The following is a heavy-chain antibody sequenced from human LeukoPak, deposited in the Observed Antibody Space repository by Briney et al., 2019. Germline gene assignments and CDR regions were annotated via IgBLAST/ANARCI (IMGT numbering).Heavy chain of an antibody. CDR1: GGSISNYY. CDR3: ARARYALTMTDNWFDP. V-gene: IGHV4-59*01. D-gene: IGHD3-22*01. Sequence: PSETLSLTCTVSGGSISNYYWSWIRQPPGKGLEWIGYIYNSGSTNYNPSLKSRVTISVDTSKNQFSLKLSSVTAADTAVYYCARARYALTMTDNWFDPWGQGTLVTVSS. CDR2: IYNSGST. J-gene: IGHJ5*02.